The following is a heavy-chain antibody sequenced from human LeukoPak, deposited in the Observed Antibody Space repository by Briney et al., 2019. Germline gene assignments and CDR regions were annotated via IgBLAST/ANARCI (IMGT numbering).Heavy chain of an antibody. CDR2: ISGNGGST. J-gene: IGHJ6*03. CDR1: GFTFSSYG. Sequence: PGGSLRLSCAASGFTFSSYGMSWVRQAPGKGLEWVSVISGNGGSTYYAESVKGRFTISRDDSKNTAYLQMNSLKTEDTAVYYCTRRGYYYMDVWGKGTTVTVSS. V-gene: IGHV3-23*01. CDR3: TRRGYYYMDV.